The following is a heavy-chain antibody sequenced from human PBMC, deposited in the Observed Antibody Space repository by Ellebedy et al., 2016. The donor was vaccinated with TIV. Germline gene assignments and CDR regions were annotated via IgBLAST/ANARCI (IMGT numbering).Heavy chain of an antibody. CDR3: AKGESILRYFDWLTH. V-gene: IGHV3-30*18. CDR2: ISYDGSNK. Sequence: GGSLRLXXAASGFTFRSYGMHWVRQAPGKGLEWVAVISYDGSNKYYADSVKGRFTISRDNSKNTLYLQMNSLRAEDTAVYYCAKGESILRYFDWLTHWGQGTLVTVSS. J-gene: IGHJ5*02. CDR1: GFTFRSYG. D-gene: IGHD3-9*01.